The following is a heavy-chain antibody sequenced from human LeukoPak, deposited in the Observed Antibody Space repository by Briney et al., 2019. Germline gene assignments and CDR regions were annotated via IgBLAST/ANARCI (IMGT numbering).Heavy chain of an antibody. CDR1: GGSISSYY. CDR3: ARTYYYASGAFDI. V-gene: IGHV4-59*01. J-gene: IGHJ3*02. CDR2: IYYSGST. D-gene: IGHD3-10*01. Sequence: PSETLSLTCTVSGGSISSYYWSWIRQPPGKGLEWIGYIYYSGSTNYNPSLKSRVPISVDTSKHQFSLKLSSVTAADTAVYYCARTYYYASGAFDIWGQGTMVTVSS.